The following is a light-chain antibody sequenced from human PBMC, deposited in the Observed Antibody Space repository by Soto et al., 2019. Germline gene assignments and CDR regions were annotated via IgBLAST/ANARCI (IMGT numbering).Light chain of an antibody. V-gene: IGKV1-5*01. CDR2: DAS. CDR1: QSISSW. J-gene: IGKJ1*01. CDR3: QQYNSYSGT. Sequence: DTQMTPSPSTLSESVGDRVTITCPASQSISSWLAWYQQKPGKAPKLLIYDASSLESGVPSRFSGSGSGTEFTLTISSLQPDDFATYYCQQYNSYSGTFGQGTKVDIK.